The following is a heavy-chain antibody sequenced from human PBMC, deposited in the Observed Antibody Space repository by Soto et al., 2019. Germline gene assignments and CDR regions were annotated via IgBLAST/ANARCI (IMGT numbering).Heavy chain of an antibody. CDR1: GFPFPSYA. CDR2: ISGSGGST. Sequence: PGGSLRLSCAASGFPFPSYAIIWIRQAPGKGLEWVSAISGSGGSTYYADSVKGRFTISRDNSKNTLYVQMNSLRAEGTAVYYCAKATYYYDSSGYFPFDYWGQGTLVTVSS. V-gene: IGHV3-23*01. D-gene: IGHD3-22*01. CDR3: AKATYYYDSSGYFPFDY. J-gene: IGHJ4*02.